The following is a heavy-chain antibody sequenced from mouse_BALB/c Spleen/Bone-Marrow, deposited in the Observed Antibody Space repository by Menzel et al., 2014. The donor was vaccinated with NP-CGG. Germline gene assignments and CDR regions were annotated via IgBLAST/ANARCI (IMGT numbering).Heavy chain of an antibody. CDR2: ISSGSSII. D-gene: IGHD3-3*01. CDR1: GFTFXYFG. CDR3: AREGTGFDY. Sequence: EVQRVESGGGLVQPGGSRKLSCAASGFTFXYFGMHWVRQAPEKGLEWVAYISSGSSIIHYADTVKGRFTISRDNPKNTLFLQMTSLRSEDTAMYYCAREGTGFDYWGQGTTLTVSS. J-gene: IGHJ2*01. V-gene: IGHV5-17*02.